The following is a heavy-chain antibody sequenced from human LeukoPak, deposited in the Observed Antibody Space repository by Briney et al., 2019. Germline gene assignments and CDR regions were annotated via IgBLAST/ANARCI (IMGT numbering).Heavy chain of an antibody. J-gene: IGHJ2*01. CDR1: GGSISDYY. Sequence: KPSETLSLTCTVSGGSISDYYWSWIRQPPGKGLEWIGYIYTSGSTNYNPSLKSRVTISVDTSTNQFSLKLSSVTAADTAVYYCARPLGSYWFFDLWGRGTLVTVSS. V-gene: IGHV4-4*09. CDR3: ARPLGSYWFFDL. CDR2: IYTSGST. D-gene: IGHD7-27*01.